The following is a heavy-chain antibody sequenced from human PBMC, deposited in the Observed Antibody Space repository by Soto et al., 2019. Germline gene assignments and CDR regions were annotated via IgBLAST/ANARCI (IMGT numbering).Heavy chain of an antibody. V-gene: IGHV1-69*02. D-gene: IGHD6-6*01. J-gene: IGHJ4*02. CDR1: GGTFSSYT. Sequence: SVKVSCKASGGTFSSYTISWVRQAPGQGLELMGRIIPILGIANYAQKFQGRVTITADKSTSTAYMELSSLRSEDTAVYYCVLYRYSSSSVDYWGQGTLVTVSS. CDR3: VLYRYSSSSVDY. CDR2: IIPILGIA.